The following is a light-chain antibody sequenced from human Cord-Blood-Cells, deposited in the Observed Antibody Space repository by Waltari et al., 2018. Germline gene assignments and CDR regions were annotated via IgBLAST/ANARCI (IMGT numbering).Light chain of an antibody. Sequence: QSALTQPAPVSGSPGQSITISCTGTGSDVGGYNYVSWYQQHPGKAPKLMIYDVSNRPSGVSNRFSGSKSGNTASLTISGLQAEDEADYYCSSYTSSSTWVFGGGTKLTVL. CDR3: SSYTSSSTWV. CDR2: DVS. CDR1: GSDVGGYNY. V-gene: IGLV2-14*03. J-gene: IGLJ3*02.